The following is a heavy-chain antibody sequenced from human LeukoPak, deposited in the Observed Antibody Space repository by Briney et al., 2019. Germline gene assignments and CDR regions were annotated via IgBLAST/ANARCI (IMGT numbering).Heavy chain of an antibody. CDR3: ASPPHIVVVTAINRDY. D-gene: IGHD2-21*02. CDR2: ISSSSSYI. J-gene: IGHJ4*02. V-gene: IGHV3-21*01. CDR1: GFTFSSYS. Sequence: PGGSLRLSCAASGFTFSSYSMNWVRQAPGKGLEWVSSISSSSSYIYYADSVKGRSTISRDNAKHSLYLQMNSLRAEHTAVYYCASPPHIVVVTAINRDYWGQGTLVTVSS.